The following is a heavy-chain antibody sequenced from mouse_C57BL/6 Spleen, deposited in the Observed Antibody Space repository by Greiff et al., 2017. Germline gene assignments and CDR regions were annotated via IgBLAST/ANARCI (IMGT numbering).Heavy chain of an antibody. J-gene: IGHJ1*03. Sequence: QVQLQQSGTELVKPGASGYTFTSYWMHWVKQRPGQGLEWIGNINPSNGGTNYNEKFKSKATLTVDKSSSTAYMPLSSLTSEDSAVYYCARSGGYYRYFDVWGTGTTVTVSS. CDR2: INPSNGGT. CDR3: ARSGGYYRYFDV. CDR1: GYTFTSYW. V-gene: IGHV1-53*01. D-gene: IGHD2-2*01.